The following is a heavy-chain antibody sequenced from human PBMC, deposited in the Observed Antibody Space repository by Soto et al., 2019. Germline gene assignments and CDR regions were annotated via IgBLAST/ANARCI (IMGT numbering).Heavy chain of an antibody. J-gene: IGHJ6*02. D-gene: IGHD3-22*01. V-gene: IGHV3-23*01. CDR2: LSGSGVST. Sequence: EVQLLESGGGLVQPGGSLRLSCAASGFTFSSYAMTWVRQAPGKGLEWVSVLSGSGVSTYYADSVKGRFTISRDNSKNALYLQMNSLRAEDTAVYYCGKGGGSKDYYYTSVYYLYYDYAMDVWGQGTGVTVSS. CDR3: GKGGGSKDYYYTSVYYLYYDYAMDV. CDR1: GFTFSSYA.